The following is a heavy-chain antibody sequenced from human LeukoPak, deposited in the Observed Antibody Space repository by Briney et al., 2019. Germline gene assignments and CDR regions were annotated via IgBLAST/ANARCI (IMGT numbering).Heavy chain of an antibody. CDR2: ISHSGST. CDR3: ARDARGYNYDYSWFDT. J-gene: IGHJ5*02. V-gene: IGHV4-59*01. CDR1: GGSISNYY. D-gene: IGHD5-18*01. Sequence: KASETLSLTCTVSGGSISNYYWSWIRQPPGKGLEWIGYISHSGSTKYNPSLKSRVTVSVDTSQNQFSLRLTSVTAADTAVYWCARDARGYNYDYSWFDTWGQGTLVTVSS.